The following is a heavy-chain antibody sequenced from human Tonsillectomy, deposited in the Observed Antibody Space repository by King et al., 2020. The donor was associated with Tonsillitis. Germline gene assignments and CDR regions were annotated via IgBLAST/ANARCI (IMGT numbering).Heavy chain of an antibody. CDR2: ISSSSSYI. J-gene: IGHJ6*02. CDR1: GFTLSSYS. V-gene: IGHV3-21*01. D-gene: IGHD6-6*01. CDR3: ARSEYSISSYGMDV. Sequence: VQLVESGGGLVKPGGSLRLSCVASGFTLSSYSMNWVRQAPGKGLEWVSSISSSSSYIYYADSVKGRLTISRDNAKNSLYLQMNSLRAEDTAVYYCARSEYSISSYGMDVWGQGTTVTVSS.